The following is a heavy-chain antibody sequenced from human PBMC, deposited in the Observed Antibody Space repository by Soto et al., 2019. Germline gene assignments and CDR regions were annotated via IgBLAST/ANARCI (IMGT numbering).Heavy chain of an antibody. V-gene: IGHV3-30*18. CDR2: ISYAARNK. CDR3: AKVQEIFGVVVKPPDC. D-gene: IGHD3-3*01. Sequence: GGSLRLSCAASGFTFSSYVMHWDRQAPGKGLEWVSVISYAARNKYYADSVKGRFTISRDNSKNTLYLEMNSLRADDTAVYYCAKVQEIFGVVVKPPDCWGQGTLVTVSS. CDR1: GFTFSSYV. J-gene: IGHJ4*02.